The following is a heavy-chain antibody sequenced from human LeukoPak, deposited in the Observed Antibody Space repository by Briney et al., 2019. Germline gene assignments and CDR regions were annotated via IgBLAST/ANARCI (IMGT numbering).Heavy chain of an antibody. Sequence: GGSLRLSCAASGLTISSNYMSWVRQAPGKGLEWVSVIYSGGSTYYADSVKGRFIISRDNSKNTLYLQMNSLRVEDTAVYYCATTEIGYTSGSYHPDCWGQGTLVTVSS. V-gene: IGHV3-66*01. CDR1: GLTISSNY. D-gene: IGHD6-19*01. J-gene: IGHJ4*02. CDR2: IYSGGST. CDR3: ATTEIGYTSGSYHPDC.